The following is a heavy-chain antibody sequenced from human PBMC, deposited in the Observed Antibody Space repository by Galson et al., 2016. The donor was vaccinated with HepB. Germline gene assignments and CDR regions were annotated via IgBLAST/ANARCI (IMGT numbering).Heavy chain of an antibody. CDR1: GFIFSNYG. D-gene: IGHD3-22*01. J-gene: IGHJ6*02. Sequence: SLRLSCAASGFIFSNYGMHWVRQAPGKGLEWVAVISYDDGSKTYYADSVKGRFTISRENSKNTLYLQMNSLRPEDTAVYYCATPFDSSGPAFYYGMDVWGQGTTVTVSS. CDR3: ATPFDSSGPAFYYGMDV. V-gene: IGHV3-30*03. CDR2: ISYDDGSKT.